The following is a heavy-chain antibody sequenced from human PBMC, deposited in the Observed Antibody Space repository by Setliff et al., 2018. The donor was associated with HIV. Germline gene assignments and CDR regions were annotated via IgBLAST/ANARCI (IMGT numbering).Heavy chain of an antibody. CDR3: ARGGRSTVATWAWFDP. D-gene: IGHD4-4*01. V-gene: IGHV4-39*01. CDR2: IYYSGST. CDR1: GGSIWNYY. J-gene: IGHJ5*02. Sequence: PSETLSLTCTVSGGSIWNYYWSWIRQPPGKGLEWIGTIYYSGSTYYNPSLKSRVTISTDTSKNQFSLKLTSVTAADTAVYYCARGGRSTVATWAWFDPWGQGTLVTVSS.